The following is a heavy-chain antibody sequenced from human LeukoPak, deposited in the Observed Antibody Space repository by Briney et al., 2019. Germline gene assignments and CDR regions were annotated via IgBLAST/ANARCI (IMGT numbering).Heavy chain of an antibody. V-gene: IGHV4-39*07. D-gene: IGHD2/OR15-2a*01. CDR3: ARDGCNSTACNMQLAFDI. CDR1: GGSISSSSHY. Sequence: SETLSLTCSVSGGSISSSSHYWDWIRQPPGEGLEWLGRIYSSGNTNYNPSLKSRVTMSVDTSKNEVSLKLISVTAADTAMYYCARDGCNSTACNMQLAFDIWGQGAMVTVSS. J-gene: IGHJ3*02. CDR2: IYSSGNT.